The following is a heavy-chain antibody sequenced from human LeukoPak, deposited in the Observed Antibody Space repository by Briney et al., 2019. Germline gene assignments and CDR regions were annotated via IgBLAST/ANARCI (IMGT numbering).Heavy chain of an antibody. Sequence: SETLSLTCTVSGGSISSSSYYWGWIRQPPGKGLEWIGSIYYSGSTYYNPSLKSRVTISVDTSKNQFSLKLSSVTAADTAVYYCARGASSSWYPTGLDWRPKLKWYFDLWGRGTLVTVSS. CDR2: IYYSGST. V-gene: IGHV4-39*07. CDR3: ARGASSSWYPTGLDWRPKLKWYFDL. D-gene: IGHD6-13*01. J-gene: IGHJ2*01. CDR1: GGSISSSSYY.